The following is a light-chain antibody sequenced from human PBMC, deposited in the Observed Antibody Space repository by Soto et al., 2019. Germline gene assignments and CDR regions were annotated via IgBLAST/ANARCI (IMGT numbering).Light chain of an antibody. Sequence: EIVLTQSPGTLSLSPGERATLSCRASQSVSSSYLAWYQQKPGQAPRLIIYGASSRATGIPDRFSGSGSGTDFTLTISRLEPEDFAVYYCQQYGSSPGVTFGPGTKVDIK. J-gene: IGKJ3*01. CDR3: QQYGSSPGVT. V-gene: IGKV3-20*01. CDR1: QSVSSSY. CDR2: GAS.